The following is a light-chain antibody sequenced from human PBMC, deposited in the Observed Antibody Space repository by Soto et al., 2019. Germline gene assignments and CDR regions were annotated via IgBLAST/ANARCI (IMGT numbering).Light chain of an antibody. V-gene: IGKV3-11*01. CDR3: QQRSNWPLT. CDR2: DAS. Sequence: EIVLTQSPATLSLSPGERATLSCRASQSVSSYLAWYQQKPGQAPRLLIYDASNRATGIPARFSGSGSGTDFTLTISSLEPEDFVVSYCQQRSNWPLTLGGGTQLGIK. J-gene: IGKJ4*01. CDR1: QSVSSY.